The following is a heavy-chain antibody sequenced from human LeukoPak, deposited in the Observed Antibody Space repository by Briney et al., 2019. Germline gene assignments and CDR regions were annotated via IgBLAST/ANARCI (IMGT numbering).Heavy chain of an antibody. Sequence: QTGGSLGLSCAASGFSFSSYWMSWVRQVPGKGLEWVANIKEDGSDKYYVDSVKGRFTISRDNAKNSLYLQMKSLRAEDTAVYYCSRDEALPTNWYFDTWGQGTLVTVSS. CDR2: IKEDGSDK. CDR1: GFSFSSYW. CDR3: SRDEALPTNWYFDT. D-gene: IGHD7-27*01. J-gene: IGHJ5*02. V-gene: IGHV3-7*01.